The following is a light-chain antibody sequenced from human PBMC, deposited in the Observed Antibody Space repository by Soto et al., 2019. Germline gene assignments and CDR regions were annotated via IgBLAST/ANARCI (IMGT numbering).Light chain of an antibody. Sequence: QSVLTQPPSASGTPGQSVTISCSGSSSNIGSNFVFWYQQLPGTAPKLLIYRSDQRPSGVPDRFSASKSGTSASLAISGLRSEDEADYYCASWNDSLSGYVFGTGTKVTVL. CDR1: SSNIGSNF. J-gene: IGLJ1*01. CDR2: RSD. V-gene: IGLV1-47*01. CDR3: ASWNDSLSGYV.